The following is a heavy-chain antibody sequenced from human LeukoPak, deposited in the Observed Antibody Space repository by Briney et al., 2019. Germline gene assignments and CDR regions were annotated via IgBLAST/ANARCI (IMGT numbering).Heavy chain of an antibody. D-gene: IGHD3-10*01. Sequence: ASVKVSCKASGYTFTGYYMHWVRQAPGQGLEWMGWINPNSGGTNYAQKFQGRVTMTRDTSISTAYMELSRLRSDDTAVYYCAREVRGVILRYFDYWGQGTLVTVSS. V-gene: IGHV1-2*02. J-gene: IGHJ4*02. CDR3: AREVRGVILRYFDY. CDR2: INPNSGGT. CDR1: GYTFTGYY.